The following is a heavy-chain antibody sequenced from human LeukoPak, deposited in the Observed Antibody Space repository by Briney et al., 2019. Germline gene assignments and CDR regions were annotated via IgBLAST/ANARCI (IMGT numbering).Heavy chain of an antibody. CDR2: ISSSSSTI. V-gene: IGHV3-48*02. D-gene: IGHD3-10*01. CDR3: ARPMVRGVLYFDY. J-gene: IGHJ4*02. Sequence: GGSLRLSCAASGFMFSTYCMNWVRQAPGKGLEWVSYISSSSSTIYYADSVKGRFTISRDNAKNSLYLQMNSLRDEDTAVYYCARPMVRGVLYFDYWGQGTLVTVSS. CDR1: GFMFSTYC.